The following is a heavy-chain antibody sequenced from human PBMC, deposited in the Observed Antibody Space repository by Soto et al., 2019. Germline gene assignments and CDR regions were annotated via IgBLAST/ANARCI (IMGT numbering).Heavy chain of an antibody. J-gene: IGHJ5*02. CDR1: GGFLSESY. Sequence: SETLSLTCAGYGGFLSESYWTWIRQPPGKGLEWIGEINHVGGTNYNPSLKSRVTMSVDTSQNQFSLRLSSVTAEDTAMYFCVRIRYQLPSSVLWLDPWDQGTPVTVSS. D-gene: IGHD3-16*01. CDR3: VRIRYQLPSSVLWLDP. V-gene: IGHV4-34*01. CDR2: INHVGGT.